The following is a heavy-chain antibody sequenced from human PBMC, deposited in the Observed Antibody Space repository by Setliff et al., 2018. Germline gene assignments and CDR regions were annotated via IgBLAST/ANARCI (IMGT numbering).Heavy chain of an antibody. CDR1: GGSISSGDYY. D-gene: IGHD3-22*01. Sequence: SETLSLTCTVSGGSISSGDYYWSWIRQPPGKGLEWIGYIYSSGSTYYNPSLKSRVSISVDTSKNQFSLKLSSVTAADTAVYYCARESRYYYDNLGTLDYWGQGTLVTVSA. CDR2: IYSSGST. CDR3: ARESRYYYDNLGTLDY. J-gene: IGHJ4*02. V-gene: IGHV4-30-4*08.